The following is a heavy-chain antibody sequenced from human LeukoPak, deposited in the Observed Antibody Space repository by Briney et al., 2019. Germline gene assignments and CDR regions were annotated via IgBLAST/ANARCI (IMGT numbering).Heavy chain of an antibody. D-gene: IGHD3-9*01. J-gene: IGHJ4*02. CDR2: ISTDARTI. V-gene: IGHV3-74*01. CDR1: GFTFSTYW. CDR3: ARDTQYYDILTGYYGGIDY. Sequence: GGCLRLSCIPSGFTFSTYWMYRVRQAPGTGLVWVSHISTDARTINYADFVKGRFTISRDNAKNTVYLQMNSRRAEDTAVYYCARDTQYYDILTGYYGGIDYWGQGTLVTVSS.